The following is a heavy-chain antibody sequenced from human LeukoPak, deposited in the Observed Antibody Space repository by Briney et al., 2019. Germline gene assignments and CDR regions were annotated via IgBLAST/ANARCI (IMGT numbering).Heavy chain of an antibody. Sequence: SETLSLTCTVSGDSISSSSYYWGWIRQPPGKGLEWIGSIYYSGSTYYSPSLRSRVTISVDTSKNQFSLKLSSVTAADTAVYYCARLTMVRGVMGAFDIWGQGTMVTVSS. CDR2: IYYSGST. V-gene: IGHV4-39*01. J-gene: IGHJ3*02. CDR3: ARLTMVRGVMGAFDI. CDR1: GDSISSSSYY. D-gene: IGHD3-10*01.